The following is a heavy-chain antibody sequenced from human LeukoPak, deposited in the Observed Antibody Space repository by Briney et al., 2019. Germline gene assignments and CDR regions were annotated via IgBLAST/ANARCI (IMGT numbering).Heavy chain of an antibody. J-gene: IGHJ4*02. V-gene: IGHV3-7*01. Sequence: GGSLRLSCAASGFTFSSYWMSWVRQAPGKGREGVANIKQDGSEKYYVDSVKGRFTISRDNAKNSLYLQMNRLRAVDTAVYYCATELELRPRFDYWGQGTLVTVSS. CDR2: IKQDGSEK. CDR1: GFTFSSYW. CDR3: ATELELRPRFDY. D-gene: IGHD1-7*01.